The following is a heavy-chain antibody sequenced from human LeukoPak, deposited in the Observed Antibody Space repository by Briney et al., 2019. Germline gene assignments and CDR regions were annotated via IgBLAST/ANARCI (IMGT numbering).Heavy chain of an antibody. Sequence: GGSLRLSCAASGFTFSNYAMHWVRQALGKGLEWVAAISYDGPNKRYADSVKGRFTISRDNSKNTLYLQMNSLRAEDTAVYYCARGVRIAVAGYIDYWGQGTLVTVSS. CDR1: GFTFSNYA. V-gene: IGHV3-30*04. D-gene: IGHD6-19*01. CDR2: ISYDGPNK. CDR3: ARGVRIAVAGYIDY. J-gene: IGHJ4*02.